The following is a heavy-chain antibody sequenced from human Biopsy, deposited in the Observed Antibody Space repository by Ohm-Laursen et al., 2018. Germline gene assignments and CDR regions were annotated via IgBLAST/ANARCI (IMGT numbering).Heavy chain of an antibody. J-gene: IGHJ4*02. Sequence: SDTLSLTCTVSGGSFTGHYWSWIRQPPGKGLEWIGHISYTGYTSYNASLKSRVTISVDTSRNHFSLRLSPLTAAGTAVYYCARGSNDFGGLYFPRWGQGTLLTVSS. CDR2: ISYTGYT. CDR3: ARGSNDFGGLYFPR. V-gene: IGHV4-59*11. D-gene: IGHD4-23*01. CDR1: GGSFTGHY.